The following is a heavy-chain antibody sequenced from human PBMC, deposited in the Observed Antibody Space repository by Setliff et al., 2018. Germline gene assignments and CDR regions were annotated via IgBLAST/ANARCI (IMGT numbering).Heavy chain of an antibody. D-gene: IGHD1-1*01. CDR1: GDSFSDYY. V-gene: IGHV4-4*07. Sequence: SETLSLTCAVYGDSFSDYYWSWIRQPAGKGLEWVGRLHTSGSTNYNPSLKSRVTISMDTSKNQFSLGLTSVTAADTAVYYCARESAGDESVRHLYYTDVWGRGTTVTVSS. J-gene: IGHJ6*03. CDR2: LHTSGST. CDR3: ARESAGDESVRHLYYTDV.